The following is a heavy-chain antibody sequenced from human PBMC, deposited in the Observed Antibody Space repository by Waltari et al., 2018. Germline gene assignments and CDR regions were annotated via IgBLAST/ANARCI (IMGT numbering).Heavy chain of an antibody. J-gene: IGHJ4*02. CDR3: ARSQLKYFDY. D-gene: IGHD3-10*01. CDR1: GFTFSSYG. CDR2: IRYDGSNK. Sequence: QVQLVESGGGVVQPGGSLRLSCAASGFTFSSYGMPWVRQAPGKGLEWVAFIRYDGSNKYYADSVKGRFTISRDNSKNTLYLQMNSLRAEDTAVYYCARSQLKYFDYWGQGTLVTVSS. V-gene: IGHV3-30*02.